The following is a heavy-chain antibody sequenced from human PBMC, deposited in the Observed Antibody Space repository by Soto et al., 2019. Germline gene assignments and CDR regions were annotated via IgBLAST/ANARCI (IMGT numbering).Heavy chain of an antibody. Sequence: SETLSLTCAVYGGSFSGFYWRWIRQPPGNGLEWIGEIKHSGNTNYNPSLKSRVTISIDTSKNPFSLLVSSVTAADTAVYYCARGPTGGYSTFFGRYIYGMDFWGPGTPVTVSS. D-gene: IGHD6-13*01. CDR3: ARGPTGGYSTFFGRYIYGMDF. CDR1: GGSFSGFY. CDR2: IKHSGNT. J-gene: IGHJ6*02. V-gene: IGHV4-34*01.